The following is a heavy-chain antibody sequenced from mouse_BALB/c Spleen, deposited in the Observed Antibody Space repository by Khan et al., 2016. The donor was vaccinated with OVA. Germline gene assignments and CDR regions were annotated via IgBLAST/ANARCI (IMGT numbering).Heavy chain of an antibody. CDR2: IWSDGSS. Sequence: QVQLKESGPGLVAPSQSLSITCTISGFSLTNYAVYWVRQPPGKGLELLVSIWSDGSSTYNSALKSILFIIKDNFKSQVFLQMNSLQTDDTAIYFWARHPYYHYSLMDYWSQGTSVTVSS. V-gene: IGHV2-6-1*01. CDR1: GFSLTNYA. CDR3: ARHPYYHYSLMDY. D-gene: IGHD2-4*01. J-gene: IGHJ4*01.